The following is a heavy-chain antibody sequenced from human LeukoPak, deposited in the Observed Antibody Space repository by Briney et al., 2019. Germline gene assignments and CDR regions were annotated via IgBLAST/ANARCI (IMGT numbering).Heavy chain of an antibody. J-gene: IGHJ6*02. CDR2: IIPILGTA. D-gene: IGHD2-2*01. Sequence: ASVKVSCKASGGTFSSYAISWVRQAPGQGLEWMGGIIPILGTANYAQKFQGRVTITADESTSTAYMELSSLRSEDTAVYYCARDGLVRSSTSRRGGYYYGMDVWGQGTTVTVSS. V-gene: IGHV1-69*13. CDR3: ARDGLVRSSTSRRGGYYYGMDV. CDR1: GGTFSSYA.